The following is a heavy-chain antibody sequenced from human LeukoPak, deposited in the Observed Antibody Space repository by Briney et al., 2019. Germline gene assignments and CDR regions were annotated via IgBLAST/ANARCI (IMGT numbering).Heavy chain of an antibody. Sequence: GGPLRLSCAASGFTFSDHYMDWVRQPPGKGLEWVGRTRNRANSYTAEYAASVKGRFTISRDDSKNSLYLQMNSLKTEDTAVYYCARVKVEWELLQIAFDIWGQGTMVTVSS. CDR2: TRNRANSYTA. CDR3: ARVKVEWELLQIAFDI. CDR1: GFTFSDHY. J-gene: IGHJ3*02. D-gene: IGHD1-26*01. V-gene: IGHV3-72*01.